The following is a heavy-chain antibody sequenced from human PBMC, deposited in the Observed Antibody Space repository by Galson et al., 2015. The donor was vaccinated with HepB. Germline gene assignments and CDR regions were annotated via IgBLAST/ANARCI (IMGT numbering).Heavy chain of an antibody. CDR2: FDPEAGET. D-gene: IGHD2-21*01. J-gene: IGHJ5*02. CDR3: ATGFRVTYYFGGGIFGPFDP. V-gene: IGHV1-24*01. Sequence: SVKVSCKVSGHTLNELSIHWVRQAPGKGLEWMGGFDPEAGETIYTQKFQGRVTMTEDSSTGTAYMELSSLRSEDTAVYYCATGFRVTYYFGGGIFGPFDPWGQGTLVTVSS. CDR1: GHTLNELS.